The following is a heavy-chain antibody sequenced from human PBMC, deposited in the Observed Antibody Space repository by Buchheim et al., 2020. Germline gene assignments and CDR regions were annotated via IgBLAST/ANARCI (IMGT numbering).Heavy chain of an antibody. Sequence: VQSGAGAKKPGSSVKVSCTASGDNFRNYALNWMRQAPGQGLEWMGGIVPAFVTTTYAQKFKGRLTISADEVATTVYMELRSLTFEDTAIYYCARNGTQFGYFEVWGQGAL. CDR2: IVPAFVTT. CDR1: GDNFRNYA. V-gene: IGHV1-69*01. J-gene: IGHJ4*02. D-gene: IGHD3-16*01. CDR3: ARNGTQFGYFEV.